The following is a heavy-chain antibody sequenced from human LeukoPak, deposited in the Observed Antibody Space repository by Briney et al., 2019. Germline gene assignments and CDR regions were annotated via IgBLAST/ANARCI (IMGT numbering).Heavy chain of an antibody. CDR1: GCTFSSYG. CDR3: AKRGGTTVTTSNFHMDV. D-gene: IGHD4-17*01. CDR2: IGYDGSNK. V-gene: IGHV3-30*02. J-gene: IGHJ6*03. Sequence: GGSLRLSCAASGCTFSSYGMHWVRQAPGKGLEGVAFIGYDGSNKYTADSARGRFTLSRDNSKDTLYLQMNSLSAEDTAVYYCAKRGGTTVTTSNFHMDVWGKGTTVTVSS.